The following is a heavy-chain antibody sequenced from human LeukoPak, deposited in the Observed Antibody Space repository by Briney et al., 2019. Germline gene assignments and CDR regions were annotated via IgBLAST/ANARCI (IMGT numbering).Heavy chain of an antibody. CDR3: AKSLAARSFDY. J-gene: IGHJ4*02. V-gene: IGHV3-30*18. D-gene: IGHD6-6*01. Sequence: GGSLRLSCAAWGFTFSSYGMHWVRQAPGKGLEWVAVISYDGSNKYYADYVKGGVTISRDNSKNTLYLQMNSLRAEDTAVYYCAKSLAARSFDYWGQGTLVTVSS. CDR1: GFTFSSYG. CDR2: ISYDGSNK.